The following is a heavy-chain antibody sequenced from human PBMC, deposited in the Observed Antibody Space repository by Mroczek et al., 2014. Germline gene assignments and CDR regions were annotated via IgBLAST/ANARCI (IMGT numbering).Heavy chain of an antibody. D-gene: IGHD2-2*01. CDR1: GGSISSSSYY. V-gene: IGHV4-39*01. Sequence: QVQLVESGPGLVKPSETLSLTCTVSGGSISSSSYYWGWIRQPPGKGLEWIGSIYYSGSTYYNPSLKSRVTISVDTSKNQFSLKLSSVTAADTAVYYCARSPKSGIGIVVVPAAIPTHNWFDPWGQGTLVTVSS. CDR2: IYYSGST. J-gene: IGHJ5*02. CDR3: ARSPKSGIGIVVVPAAIPTHNWFDP.